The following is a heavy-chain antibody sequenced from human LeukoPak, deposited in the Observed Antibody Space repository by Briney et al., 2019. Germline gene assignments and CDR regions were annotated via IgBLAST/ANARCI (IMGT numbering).Heavy chain of an antibody. CDR3: AKGVVVTAIQDAFDI. J-gene: IGHJ3*02. D-gene: IGHD2-21*02. CDR2: ISGSGGST. CDR1: GFTFSSYA. V-gene: IGHV3-23*01. Sequence: TGGSLRLSCAASGFTFSSYAMSWVRQAPGKGLEWVSAISGSGGSTYYADSVKGRFTISRDHSKNTLYLQMNSLRAEDTAVYYCAKGVVVTAIQDAFDIWGQGTMVTVSS.